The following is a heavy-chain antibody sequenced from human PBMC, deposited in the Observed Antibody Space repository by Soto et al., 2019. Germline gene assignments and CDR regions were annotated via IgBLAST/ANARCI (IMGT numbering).Heavy chain of an antibody. J-gene: IGHJ6*02. CDR2: INAGNGNT. Sequence: ASVKVSCKASGYTFTSYAMHWVRQAPGQRLEWMGWINAGNGNTKYSQKFQGRVTITRDTSASTAYMELSSLRSEDTAVYYCARDRALWFGELIRGHSGMDVWDQGTTVTVSS. CDR1: GYTFTSYA. CDR3: ARDRALWFGELIRGHSGMDV. D-gene: IGHD3-10*01. V-gene: IGHV1-3*01.